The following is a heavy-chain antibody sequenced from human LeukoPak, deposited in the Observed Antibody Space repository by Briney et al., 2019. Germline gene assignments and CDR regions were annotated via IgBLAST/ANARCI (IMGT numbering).Heavy chain of an antibody. CDR2: INEDGSEK. V-gene: IGHV3-7*01. J-gene: IGHJ4*02. CDR3: AKVPAAATGGFDY. CDR1: GFSFSNYW. Sequence: GGSLRLSCAASGFSFSNYWMKWVRQDPGKGLEWVANINEDGSEKYYVDSVRGRFTISRDNAKNSLYLQMNSLRTEDTAIYYCAKVPAAATGGFDYWGQGTLVTVSS. D-gene: IGHD2-2*01.